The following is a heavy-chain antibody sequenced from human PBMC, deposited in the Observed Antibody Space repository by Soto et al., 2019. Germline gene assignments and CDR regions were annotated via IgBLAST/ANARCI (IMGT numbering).Heavy chain of an antibody. CDR3: ARDFDSSGYYGPVGAFDI. D-gene: IGHD3-22*01. V-gene: IGHV3-21*03. Sequence: EVQLVESGGGLVKPGGSLRLSCSGSRFTFSSYTMNWVRQAPGKGLEWVSSISSSTTYIYYADSVKGRFTISRDNAKNSLYLQVNSLRAEDTAVYYCARDFDSSGYYGPVGAFDIWGQGTMVTVSS. CDR2: ISSSTTYI. J-gene: IGHJ3*02. CDR1: RFTFSSYT.